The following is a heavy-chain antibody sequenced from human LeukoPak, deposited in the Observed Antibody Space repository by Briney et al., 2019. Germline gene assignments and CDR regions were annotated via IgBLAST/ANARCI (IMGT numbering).Heavy chain of an antibody. CDR2: ISSSSSYI. CDR3: AREFSVVVPAAIRYYYYVMDV. D-gene: IGHD2-2*02. Sequence: GGSLRLSCAASGFTFSSYSMNWVRQAPGKGLEWVSSISSSSSYIYYADSVKGRFTISRDNAKNSLYLQMNSLRAEDTAVYYCAREFSVVVPAAIRYYYYVMDVWGKGTTVTVSS. CDR1: GFTFSSYS. J-gene: IGHJ6*04. V-gene: IGHV3-21*01.